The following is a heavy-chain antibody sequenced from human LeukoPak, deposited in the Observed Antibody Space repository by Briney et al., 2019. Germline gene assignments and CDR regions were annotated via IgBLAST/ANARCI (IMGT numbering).Heavy chain of an antibody. V-gene: IGHV4-30-2*01. Sequence: PSETLSLTCTVSGGSISRGGYYWSWIRQPPGKGLEWIGYIYHSGSTYYNPSLKSRVTISVDRSKNQFSLKLSSVTAADTAVYYCASSYSYGLDYYYYYYMDVWGKGTTVTVSS. CDR2: IYHSGST. CDR3: ASSYSYGLDYYYYYYMDV. D-gene: IGHD5-18*01. J-gene: IGHJ6*03. CDR1: GGSISRGGYY.